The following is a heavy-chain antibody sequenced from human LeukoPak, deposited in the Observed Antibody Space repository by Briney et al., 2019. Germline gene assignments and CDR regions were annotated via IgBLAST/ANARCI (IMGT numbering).Heavy chain of an antibody. Sequence: PSETLSLTCTVSGGSISSYYWSWIRQPPGKGLEWIGYIYYSGSTNYNPFLKSRVTISVDTSKNQFSLKLSSVTAADTAVYYCARASSSWYRYYYYYYMDVWGKGTTVTVSS. CDR1: GGSISSYY. CDR3: ARASSSWYRYYYYYYMDV. J-gene: IGHJ6*03. V-gene: IGHV4-59*01. CDR2: IYYSGST. D-gene: IGHD6-13*01.